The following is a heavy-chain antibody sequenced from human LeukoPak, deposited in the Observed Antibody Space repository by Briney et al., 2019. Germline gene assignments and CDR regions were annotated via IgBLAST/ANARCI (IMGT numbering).Heavy chain of an antibody. Sequence: ASVKVSCKASGYTFINFAMNWVRQAPGQGLEWMGWIDTNTGIPTYAQGFTGRFVFSLDTSVSTVYLQITSLQAEDAAVYYCARDPGSQRVNRLARRGDYWGQGTLVTVSS. CDR2: IDTNTGIP. CDR3: ARDPGSQRVNRLARRGDY. V-gene: IGHV7-4-1*02. D-gene: IGHD1-14*01. CDR1: GYTFINFA. J-gene: IGHJ4*02.